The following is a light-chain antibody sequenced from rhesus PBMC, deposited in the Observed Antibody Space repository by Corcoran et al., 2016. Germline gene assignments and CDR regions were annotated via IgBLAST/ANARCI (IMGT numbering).Light chain of an antibody. V-gene: IGKV1-44*02. CDR3: QQHNSHPYS. J-gene: IGKJ2*01. CDR1: QTISSY. CDR2: AAS. Sequence: DIQMTQSPSSLSASVGDRVTITGRASQTISSYLAWYQQKPGKVPKLLIYAASSLESGVPSRFSGTGSGTEFTLTISSLQPEDFATYYCQQHNSHPYSFGQGTKVEIK.